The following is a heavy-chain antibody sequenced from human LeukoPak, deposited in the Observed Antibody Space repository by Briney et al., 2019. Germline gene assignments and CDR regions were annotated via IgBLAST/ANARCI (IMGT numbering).Heavy chain of an antibody. CDR1: GGTFSSYA. CDR2: INAYNANT. V-gene: IGHV1-18*01. J-gene: IGHJ6*02. D-gene: IGHD5-12*01. Sequence: ASVKVSCKASGGTFSSYAISWVRQAPGQGLEWMGWINAYNANTNYAQKLQGRVTMTTDTSTSTAYMELRSLRSDDTAVYYCARQRGYSGYNMDVWGQGTTVTVSS. CDR3: ARQRGYSGYNMDV.